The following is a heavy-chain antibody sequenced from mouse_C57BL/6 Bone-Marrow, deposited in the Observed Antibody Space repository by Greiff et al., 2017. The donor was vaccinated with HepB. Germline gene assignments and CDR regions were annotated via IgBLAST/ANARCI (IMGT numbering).Heavy chain of an antibody. CDR1: GYTFTSYG. Sequence: VKVVESGAELARPGASVKLSCKASGYTFTSYGISWVKQRTGQGLEWIGEIYPRSGNTYYNEKFKGKATLTADKSSSTAYMELRSLTSEDSAVYFCARDGSLFDYWGQGTTLTVSS. CDR3: ARDGSLFDY. V-gene: IGHV1-81*01. D-gene: IGHD1-1*01. J-gene: IGHJ2*01. CDR2: IYPRSGNT.